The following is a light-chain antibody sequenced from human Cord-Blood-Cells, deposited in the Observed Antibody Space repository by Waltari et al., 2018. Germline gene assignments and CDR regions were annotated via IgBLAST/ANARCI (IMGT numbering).Light chain of an antibody. CDR3: SSYTSSSTDV. Sequence: QSSLTQPASVSGSPGQSLTIPFTGTSSDVGGYNYVSWYQQHPDKAPTLMIYEVSNRLSGLSNRFSGSKSGNTASLTISGLQAEDDADYYCSSYTSSSTDVFGTGTKVTVL. V-gene: IGLV2-14*01. CDR2: EVS. J-gene: IGLJ1*01. CDR1: SSDVGGYNY.